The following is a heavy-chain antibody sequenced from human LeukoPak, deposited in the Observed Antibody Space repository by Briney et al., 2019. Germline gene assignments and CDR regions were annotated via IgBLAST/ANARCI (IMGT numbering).Heavy chain of an antibody. V-gene: IGHV3-15*07. D-gene: IGHD3-3*01. CDR2: IRSNSDGGTI. CDR3: ARDSGVDAHIDY. CDR1: GFSFSNAW. J-gene: IGHJ4*02. Sequence: GGSLRLSCATSGFSFSNAWMNWVRQAPGKGLEWVGRIRSNSDGGTIDYAASVKDRFTFSRDDSKNTLYLQLNSLQTADTAMYYCARDSGVDAHIDYWGQGTLVTVSA.